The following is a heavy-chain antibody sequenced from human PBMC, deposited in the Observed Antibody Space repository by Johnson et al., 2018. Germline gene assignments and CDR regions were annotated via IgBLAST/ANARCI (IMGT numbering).Heavy chain of an antibody. J-gene: IGHJ3*02. Sequence: QVQLQESGPGLVKPSETLSLTCTVSGGSISSSSYYWGWIRQSPGKGLAWIGSIYYSGSPYYNPSLKSRVTISVDTSKNQFSLKLSSVIAADTAVYYWARMGYCSGGSCYDDAFDIWGQGTMVTVSS. CDR1: GGSISSSSYY. CDR3: ARMGYCSGGSCYDDAFDI. D-gene: IGHD2-15*01. CDR2: IYYSGSP. V-gene: IGHV4-39*07.